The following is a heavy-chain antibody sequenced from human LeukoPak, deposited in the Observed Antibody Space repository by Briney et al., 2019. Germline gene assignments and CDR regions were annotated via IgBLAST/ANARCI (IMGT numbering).Heavy chain of an antibody. CDR2: IYYSGST. CDR3: ARIQLLWFGELLYAGNKPTYYFDY. V-gene: IGHV4-39*01. D-gene: IGHD3-10*01. J-gene: IGHJ4*02. Sequence: PSETLSLTCTVSGGSISSSSYYWGWIRQPPGKGLEWIGSIYYSGSTYYNPSLKSRVTISVDTSKNQFSLNLSSVTAADTAVYYCARIQLLWFGELLYAGNKPTYYFDYWGQGTLVTVSS. CDR1: GGSISSSSYY.